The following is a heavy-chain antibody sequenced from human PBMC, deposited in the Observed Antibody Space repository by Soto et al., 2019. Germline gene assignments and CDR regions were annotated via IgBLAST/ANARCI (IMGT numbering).Heavy chain of an antibody. CDR3: ARDGNGQRGSPH. CDR1: GFSFSTYG. D-gene: IGHD3-16*01. Sequence: EVQLLESGGGLVQPGGSLRLSCAASGFSFSTYGMGWVRQPPGKGLEWVSGISGSGGDTYYADSVKGRFTISRDGSMNMLYLQMNSLTAEDTAVYYCARDGNGQRGSPHWGQGTLVTVSS. CDR2: ISGSGGDT. V-gene: IGHV3-23*01. J-gene: IGHJ4*02.